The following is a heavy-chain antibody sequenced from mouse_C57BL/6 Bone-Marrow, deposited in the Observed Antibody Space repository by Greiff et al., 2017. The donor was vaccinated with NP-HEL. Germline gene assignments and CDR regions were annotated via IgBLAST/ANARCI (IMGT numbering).Heavy chain of an antibody. CDR3: ARPNYDYDGTWFAY. J-gene: IGHJ3*01. D-gene: IGHD2-4*01. V-gene: IGHV1-54*01. CDR2: INPGSGGT. CDR1: GYAFTNYL. Sequence: QVQLQQSGAELVRPGTSVKVSCKASGYAFTNYLIEWVKQRPGQGLEWIGVINPGSGGTNYNEKFKGKATLTADKSSSTAYMQLSSLTSEDSAVYCCARPNYDYDGTWFAYWGQGTLVTVSA.